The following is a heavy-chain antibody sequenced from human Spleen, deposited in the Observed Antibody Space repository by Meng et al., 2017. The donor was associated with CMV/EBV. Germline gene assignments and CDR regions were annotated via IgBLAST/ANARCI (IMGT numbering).Heavy chain of an antibody. J-gene: IGHJ4*02. CDR3: VKGFVDGHS. CDR1: GFTFSAYP. CDR2: ISSSGTYI. V-gene: IGHV3-21*06. D-gene: IGHD3-10*01. Sequence: LSCAASGFTFSAYPLNWVRQAPGEGPEWVSSISSSGTYIYYADSVKGRFTISRDNAKSSVYLQMTSLRAEDTAVYYCVKGFVDGHSWGQGTLVTVSS.